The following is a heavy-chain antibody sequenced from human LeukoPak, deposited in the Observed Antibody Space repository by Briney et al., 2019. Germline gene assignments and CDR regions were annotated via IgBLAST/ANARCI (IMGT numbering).Heavy chain of an antibody. V-gene: IGHV1-69*01. Sequence: GASVKVSCKASGGTFSSYAISWVRQAPGQGLGWMGGIIPIFGTANYAQKFQGRVTITAGESTSTAYMELSSLRSEDTAVYYCARNRRTYSSGWYDYWGQGTLVTVSS. CDR2: IIPIFGTA. CDR3: ARNRRTYSSGWYDY. D-gene: IGHD6-19*01. CDR1: GGTFSSYA. J-gene: IGHJ4*02.